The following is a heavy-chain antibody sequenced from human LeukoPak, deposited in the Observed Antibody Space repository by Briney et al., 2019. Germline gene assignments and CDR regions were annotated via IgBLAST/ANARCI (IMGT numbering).Heavy chain of an antibody. J-gene: IGHJ5*02. Sequence: ASVKVSCKASGYSFTSFGFTWVRQAPAQGLEWMGWINVYNDNAKYSQNFQGRVTLTTDVYTSTASMELRSLRVDDTAVYYCARDPGYCRTTTCPNWFDPWGQGTLVTVSS. CDR1: GYSFTSFG. D-gene: IGHD2-2*03. CDR3: ARDPGYCRTTTCPNWFDP. CDR2: INVYNDNA. V-gene: IGHV1-18*01.